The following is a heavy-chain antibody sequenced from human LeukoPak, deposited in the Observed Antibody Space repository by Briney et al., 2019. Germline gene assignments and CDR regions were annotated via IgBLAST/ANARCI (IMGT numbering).Heavy chain of an antibody. V-gene: IGHV1-69*05. Sequence: GASVKVSCKASGGTFSSNAISWVRQAPGQGLEWMGGIIPIFGTANYAQKFQGRVTITTDESTSTAYMELSSLRSEDTAVYYCASNAYSSSSYPRTLHWFDPWGQGTLVTVSS. CDR2: IIPIFGTA. D-gene: IGHD6-6*01. J-gene: IGHJ5*02. CDR1: GGTFSSNA. CDR3: ASNAYSSSSYPRTLHWFDP.